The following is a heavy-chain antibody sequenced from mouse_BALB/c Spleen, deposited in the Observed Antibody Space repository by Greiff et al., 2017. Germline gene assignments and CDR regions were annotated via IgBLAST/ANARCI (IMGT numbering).Heavy chain of an antibody. J-gene: IGHJ1*01. CDR2: ISSGGST. CDR1: GFTFSSYA. CDR3: ARARSYGDWYFDV. D-gene: IGHD1-2*01. Sequence: EVMLVESGGGLVKPGGSLKLSCAASGFTFSSYAMSWVRQTPEKRLEWVASISSGGSTYYSDSVKGRFTISRDNARNILYLLMSSLRSEDTAMYYCARARSYGDWYFDVWGAGTTVTVSS. V-gene: IGHV5-6-5*01.